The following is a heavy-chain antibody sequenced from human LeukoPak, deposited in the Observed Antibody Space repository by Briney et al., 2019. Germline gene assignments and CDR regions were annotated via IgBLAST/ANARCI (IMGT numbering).Heavy chain of an antibody. J-gene: IGHJ4*02. CDR1: GYTSRDHG. Sequence: GGSLRLSCVASGYTSRDHGMHWVRQAPGNGLEWVTMIWSTGTSAFYADSVRGRFTISRDNFKNTLYLQMNNLRVDDTGTYYCASELWWGNDYWGQGTLVTVSP. CDR2: IWSTGTSA. D-gene: IGHD3-16*01. V-gene: IGHV3-33*01. CDR3: ASELWWGNDY.